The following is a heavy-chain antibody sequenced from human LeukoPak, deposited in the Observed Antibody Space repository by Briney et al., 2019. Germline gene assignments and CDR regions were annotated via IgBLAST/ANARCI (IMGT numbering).Heavy chain of an antibody. CDR1: GYSFTDSY. V-gene: IGHV1-2*02. CDR3: ARRSKILLALDF. CDR2: INPYSGAT. J-gene: IGHJ4*02. Sequence: ASVKVSCTASGYSFTDSYIHWVRQAPGQGLEWMAWINPYSGATSSAQKFQGRVTLTRDTSINTAYMELNSLRSDDTAVYYCARRSKILLALDFWGQGTLVTVSS. D-gene: IGHD3-10*01.